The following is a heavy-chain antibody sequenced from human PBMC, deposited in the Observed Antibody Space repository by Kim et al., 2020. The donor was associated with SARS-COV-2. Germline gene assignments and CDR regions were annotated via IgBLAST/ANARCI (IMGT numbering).Heavy chain of an antibody. CDR3: AKDGAYYDILTGYDRNNWFDP. V-gene: IGHV3-23*01. Sequence: GGSLRLSCAASGFTFSSYAMSWVRQAPGKGLEWVSAISGSGGSTYYADSVKGRFTISRDNSKNSLYLKMNSLRAEDTAVYYCAKDGAYYDILTGYDRNNWFDPWGQGALVTVSS. D-gene: IGHD3-9*01. CDR1: GFTFSSYA. CDR2: ISGSGGST. J-gene: IGHJ5*02.